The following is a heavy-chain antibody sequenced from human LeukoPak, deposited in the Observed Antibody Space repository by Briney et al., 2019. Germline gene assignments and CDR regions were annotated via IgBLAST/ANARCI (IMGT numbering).Heavy chain of an antibody. J-gene: IGHJ4*02. V-gene: IGHV3-21*01. CDR2: ITSSSSI. CDR3: ARDLAWCAY. D-gene: IGHD3/OR15-3a*01. CDR1: GFTFSIYT. Sequence: GGSLRLSCVASGFTFSIYTMSWVRQAPGKGLEWVSSITSSSSIYSADSVKGRLTISRDNAKNSLYLEMNSLRDEDTAVYYCARDLAWCAYWGQGTLVTVSS.